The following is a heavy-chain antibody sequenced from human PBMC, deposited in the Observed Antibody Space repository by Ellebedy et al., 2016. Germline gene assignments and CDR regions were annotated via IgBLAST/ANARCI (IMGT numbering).Heavy chain of an antibody. J-gene: IGHJ4*02. CDR2: IKQDGSEK. Sequence: GGSLRLXXAASGFTFSRYWMSWVRQAPGKGLEWVANIKQDGSEKHNVDSVKGRITISRDNAKNSLYLKMNSLRAEDTAVYYCARGGYCSSTSCYTDVRGPEDSWGQGTLVTVSS. CDR3: ARGGYCSSTSCYTDVRGPEDS. D-gene: IGHD2-2*02. CDR1: GFTFSRYW. V-gene: IGHV3-7*01.